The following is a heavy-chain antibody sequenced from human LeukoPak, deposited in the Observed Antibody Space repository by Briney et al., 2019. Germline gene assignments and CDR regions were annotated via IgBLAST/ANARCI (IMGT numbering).Heavy chain of an antibody. D-gene: IGHD6-19*01. V-gene: IGHV3-30*02. CDR1: GFTFRSYD. J-gene: IGHJ4*02. CDR3: AKGRLVPGSVLDY. CDR2: IRFDGSDK. Sequence: GGSLRLSCAASGFTFRSYDMCWVRQAPGKGLEWVAFIRFDGSDKNYADSVKGRFTISRDNSKNTLFLQMNSLRAEDTAVYYCAKGRLVPGSVLDYWGQGNLVTVSS.